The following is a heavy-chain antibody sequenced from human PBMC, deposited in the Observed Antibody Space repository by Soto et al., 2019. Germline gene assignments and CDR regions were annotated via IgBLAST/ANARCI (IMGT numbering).Heavy chain of an antibody. CDR3: ARLDGYDHYFDY. V-gene: IGHV1-8*01. Sequence: ASVKVSCKASGYTFTSYDINWVRQATGQGLEWMGWMNPNSGNTGCAQKFQGRLTMTMDTSKSQFSLRLSSVTAADTAVYFCARLDGYDHYFDYWGQGALVTVSS. D-gene: IGHD5-12*01. CDR2: MNPNSGNT. J-gene: IGHJ4*02. CDR1: GYTFTSYD.